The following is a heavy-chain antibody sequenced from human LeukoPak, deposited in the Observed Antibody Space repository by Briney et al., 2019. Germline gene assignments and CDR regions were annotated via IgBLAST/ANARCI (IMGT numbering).Heavy chain of an antibody. J-gene: IGHJ6*02. CDR1: GFTFSSYA. D-gene: IGHD5-12*01. CDR3: ARDYSGHSGSYYYYYGMDV. CDR2: ISYDGSNK. Sequence: AGGSLRLSCAASGFTFSSYAMHWVRQAPGKGLEWVAVISYDGSNKYYADSVKGRFTISRDNSKNTLYLQMNSLRAEDTAVYYCARDYSGHSGSYYYYYGMDVWGQGTTVTVSS. V-gene: IGHV3-30-3*01.